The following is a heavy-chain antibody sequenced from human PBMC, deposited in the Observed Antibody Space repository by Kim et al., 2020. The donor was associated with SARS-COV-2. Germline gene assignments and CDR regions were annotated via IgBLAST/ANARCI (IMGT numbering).Heavy chain of an antibody. J-gene: IGHJ6*02. D-gene: IGHD2-2*02. V-gene: IGHV3-21*01. Sequence: GGSLRLSCAASGFTFSSYSMNWVRQAPGKGLEWVSSISSSSSYIYYADSVKGRFTISRDNAKNSLYLQMNSLRAEDTAVYYCARDAYCSSTSCYTRVYYYGMEVWGQGTTVTVSS. CDR1: GFTFSSYS. CDR3: ARDAYCSSTSCYTRVYYYGMEV. CDR2: ISSSSSYI.